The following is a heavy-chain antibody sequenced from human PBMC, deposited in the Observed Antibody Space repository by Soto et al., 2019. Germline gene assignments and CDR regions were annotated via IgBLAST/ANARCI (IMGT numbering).Heavy chain of an antibody. CDR2: ISGSGGST. CDR1: GFTFSSYA. D-gene: IGHD3-3*01. CDR3: AKVFSGVVIYLNDAFDI. Sequence: EVQLLESGGGLVQPGGSLRLSCEDSGFTFSSYAMSWVRQAPGKVLEWVSAISGSGGSTYYADSVKGRFTISRDNSKNTLYLQMNSLRAEDTAVYYCAKVFSGVVIYLNDAFDIWGQGRMVTVSS. V-gene: IGHV3-23*01. J-gene: IGHJ3*02.